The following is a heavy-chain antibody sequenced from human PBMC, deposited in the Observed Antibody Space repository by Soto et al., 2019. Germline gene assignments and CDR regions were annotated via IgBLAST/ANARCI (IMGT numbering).Heavy chain of an antibody. V-gene: IGHV4-34*01. CDR1: GGSFSGYY. Sequence: SETLSLTCAVYGGSFSGYYWSWIRQPPGKGLEWIGEINHSGSTNYNPSLKSRVTISVDTSKNQFSLKLSSVTAADTAVYYCARGRWLRSSFDYWGQESLVTVSS. CDR3: ARGRWLRSSFDY. J-gene: IGHJ4*02. CDR2: INHSGST. D-gene: IGHD5-12*01.